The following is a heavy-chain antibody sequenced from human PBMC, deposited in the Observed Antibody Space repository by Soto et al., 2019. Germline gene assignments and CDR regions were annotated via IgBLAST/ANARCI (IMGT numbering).Heavy chain of an antibody. J-gene: IGHJ6*02. CDR3: ARDDMGGYDILTGYYSSYYYYSMDV. Sequence: PGGSLRLSYAACRFTFSSYSMNWVRQAPEKGVEWVSSISSSSSYIYYADSVKGRFTISRDNAKNSLYLQMNSLRAEDTAVYYCARDDMGGYDILTGYYSSYYYYSMDVWGQGTTVTVSS. V-gene: IGHV3-21*01. CDR1: RFTFSSYS. D-gene: IGHD3-9*01. CDR2: ISSSSSYI.